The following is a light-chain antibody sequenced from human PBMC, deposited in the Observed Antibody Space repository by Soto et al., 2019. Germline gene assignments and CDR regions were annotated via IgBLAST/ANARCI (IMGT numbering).Light chain of an antibody. V-gene: IGKV3-20*01. CDR2: GTS. CDR1: EGVISSY. CDR3: QQYGSSPLVT. Sequence: EIVLTQSPVTLSLSPGDRATLSCRASEGVISSYLSWYQQKPGQAPRLLMYGTSNRATGIPGRFSGRGSGTDFTLTISSLEPEDFAVYYCQQYGSSPLVTFGPGTKVDIK. J-gene: IGKJ3*01.